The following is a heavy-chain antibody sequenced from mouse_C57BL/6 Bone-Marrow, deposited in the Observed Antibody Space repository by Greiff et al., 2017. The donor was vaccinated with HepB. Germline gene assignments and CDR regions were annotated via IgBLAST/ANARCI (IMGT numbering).Heavy chain of an antibody. V-gene: IGHV14-4*01. Sequence: DVQLQESGAELVRPGASVKLSCTASGFNIKDDYMHWVKQRPEQGLEWIGWIDPENGDTEYASKFQGKATITADTSSNTAYLQLSSLTSEDTAVYYCTRYYYYGSSYYAMDYWGQGTSVTVSS. CDR1: GFNIKDDY. CDR3: TRYYYYGSSYYAMDY. J-gene: IGHJ4*01. D-gene: IGHD1-1*01. CDR2: IDPENGDT.